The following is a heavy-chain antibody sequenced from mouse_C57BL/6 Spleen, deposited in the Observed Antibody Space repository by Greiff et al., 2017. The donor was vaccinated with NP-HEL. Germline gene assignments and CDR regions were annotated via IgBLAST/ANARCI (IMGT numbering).Heavy chain of an antibody. CDR2: IYPGSGST. CDR3: ARSGVTTVVYWYFDV. Sequence: QVQLQQPGAELVKPGASVKMSCTASGYTFTSYWITWVKQRPGQGLEWIGDIYPGSGSTNYNEKFKSKATLTVDTSSSTAYMQLSSLTSEDSSVYYCARSGVTTVVYWYFDVWGTGTTVTVSS. J-gene: IGHJ1*03. D-gene: IGHD1-1*01. CDR1: GYTFTSYW. V-gene: IGHV1-55*01.